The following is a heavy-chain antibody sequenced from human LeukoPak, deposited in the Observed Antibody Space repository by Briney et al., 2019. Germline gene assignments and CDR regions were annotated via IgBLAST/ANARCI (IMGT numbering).Heavy chain of an antibody. CDR3: AANEYGSGSYLDY. Sequence: PSETLSLTCTVSGGSISSYYWSWIRQPPGKGLEWIGYIYTSGSTNYNPSLKSRVTISVDTSKNQFSLKLSSVTAADTAVYYCAANEYGSGSYLDYWGQGTLVTVSS. D-gene: IGHD3-10*01. CDR1: GGSISSYY. CDR2: IYTSGST. V-gene: IGHV4-4*09. J-gene: IGHJ4*02.